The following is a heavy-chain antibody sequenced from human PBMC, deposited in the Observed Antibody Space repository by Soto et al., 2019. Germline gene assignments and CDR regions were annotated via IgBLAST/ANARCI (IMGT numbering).Heavy chain of an antibody. CDR1: GGSISSSSYS. CDR3: ARHGSGITLARGVIPYYYYGMDV. Sequence: SETLSLTCTVSGGSISSSSYSWGWIRQPPGQGREWIGSMYYSGTSYYNPSLKSRVTIFVDTSKNQFSLKLSSLTAADTAVYYCARHGSGITLARGVIPYYYYGMDVWGQGTTVTGSS. J-gene: IGHJ6*02. CDR2: MYYSGTS. V-gene: IGHV4-39*01. D-gene: IGHD3-10*01.